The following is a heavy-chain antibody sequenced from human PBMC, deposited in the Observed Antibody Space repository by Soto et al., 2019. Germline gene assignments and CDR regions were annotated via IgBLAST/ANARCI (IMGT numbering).Heavy chain of an antibody. D-gene: IGHD6-13*01. CDR1: GFTFSSYA. J-gene: IGHJ5*02. CDR2: ISGSGGST. V-gene: IGHV3-23*01. Sequence: PGGSLRLSCAASGFTFSSYAMSWVRQAPGKGLEWVSAISGSGGSTYYADSVKGRFTISRDNSKNTLYLQMNSLRAEDTAVYYCAKDPSSSWYGPNWFDPWGQGTLVTVSS. CDR3: AKDPSSSWYGPNWFDP.